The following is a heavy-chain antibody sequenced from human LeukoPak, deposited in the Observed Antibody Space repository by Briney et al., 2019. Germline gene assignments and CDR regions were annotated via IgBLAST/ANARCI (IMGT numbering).Heavy chain of an antibody. CDR1: GFSFSNYW. CDR2: MKQDGSAR. CDR3: ARDVVGSLDY. V-gene: IGHV3-7*01. J-gene: IGHJ4*02. D-gene: IGHD2-15*01. Sequence: PGGSLRLSCAGSGFSFSNYWMAWVRQAPGKGPEWVANMKQDGSARHYADSVKGRFTISRDNAQNSVYLQMNSLRAEDTAVYYCARDVVGSLDYWAWERWSPSPQ.